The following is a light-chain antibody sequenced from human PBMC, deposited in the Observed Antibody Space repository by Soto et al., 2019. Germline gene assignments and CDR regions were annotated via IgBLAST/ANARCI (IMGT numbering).Light chain of an antibody. CDR3: CSYAGRSTWV. J-gene: IGLJ3*02. V-gene: IGLV2-23*01. CDR2: EGS. Sequence: QSALTQPASVSGSPGQSITISCTGTSSDVGSYNLVSWYQQHPGKAPKLMIYEGSKRPSGVSKRFSGSKSGNTASLTISGRQAEDAADYYCCSYAGRSTWVFGGGTKLTVL. CDR1: SSDVGSYNL.